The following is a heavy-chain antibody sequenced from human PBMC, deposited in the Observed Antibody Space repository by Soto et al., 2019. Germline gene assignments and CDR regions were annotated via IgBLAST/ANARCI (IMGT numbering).Heavy chain of an antibody. D-gene: IGHD3-22*01. CDR3: GREQNSGYYRTADY. J-gene: IGHJ4*02. Sequence: QVQLVESGGGVVQPGRSLRLSCAASGFLLSNYAMHWVRQAPGKGLEWLGVISFDGSRTHYAGSMGGRFTISRDTSKNTLYLQMNSLRAEDTALYFCGREQNSGYYRTADYWGQGTLVTVSS. CDR1: GFLLSNYA. V-gene: IGHV3-30*14. CDR2: ISFDGSRT.